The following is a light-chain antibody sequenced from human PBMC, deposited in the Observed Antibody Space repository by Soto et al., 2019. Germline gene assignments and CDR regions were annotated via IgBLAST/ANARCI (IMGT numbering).Light chain of an antibody. J-gene: IGKJ2*01. CDR2: AAS. Sequence: DIPMTQSPSSLSASVGDRVTITCRASQSITTDLNWYQQKPGKAPKLLIYAASSLPSGVPSRFSGSGSGTEFNLTISSLQPDDFVTYYCQQSYSTPPYTFGQGTKLEIK. CDR3: QQSYSTPPYT. CDR1: QSITTD. V-gene: IGKV1-39*01.